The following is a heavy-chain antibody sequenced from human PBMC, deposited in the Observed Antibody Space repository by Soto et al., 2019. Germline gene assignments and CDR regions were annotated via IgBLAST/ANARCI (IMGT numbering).Heavy chain of an antibody. J-gene: IGHJ4*02. CDR3: AKSPGLLYFYFDD. CDR1: GFTFSSYG. D-gene: IGHD3-3*01. Sequence: SLRLSCAASGFTFSSYGMHWVRQAPGKGLEWVAVISYDGSNKYYADSVKGRFTISRDNSKNTLYLQMNSLRAEDTAVYYCAKSPGLLYFYFDDRGQGTLVTVSS. CDR2: ISYDGSNK. V-gene: IGHV3-30*18.